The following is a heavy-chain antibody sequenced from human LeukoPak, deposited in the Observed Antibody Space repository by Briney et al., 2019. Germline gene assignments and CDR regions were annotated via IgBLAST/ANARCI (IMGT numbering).Heavy chain of an antibody. CDR2: NSYSGGA. V-gene: IGHV4-59*01. CDR3: ARDSGYDYGRVYFDL. D-gene: IGHD3-22*01. J-gene: IGHJ4*02. Sequence: PSETLSLTCSGSGGSIGTYFWTWIRQPPGKGLEWLGYNSYSGGANYSPSLKGRLTISLDPSNNQFSLRLSSMTAADTAVYYCARDSGYDYGRVYFDLWGQGTLVTVSS. CDR1: GGSIGTYF.